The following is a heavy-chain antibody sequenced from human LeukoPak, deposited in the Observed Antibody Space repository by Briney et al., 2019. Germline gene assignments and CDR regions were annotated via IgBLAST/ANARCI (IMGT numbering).Heavy chain of an antibody. CDR3: ARGPTTYSSSNWFQH. V-gene: IGHV4-34*01. CDR1: GGTFSGYY. CDR2: INHSGST. D-gene: IGHD6-13*01. J-gene: IGHJ1*01. Sequence: SETLSLTCAVYGGTFSGYYWSWIRQPPGKGLEWVGEINHSGSTNYNPSLKSRVTISVDTSKNQFSLKLSSVTAADTAVYYCARGPTTYSSSNWFQHWGQGTLVTVSS.